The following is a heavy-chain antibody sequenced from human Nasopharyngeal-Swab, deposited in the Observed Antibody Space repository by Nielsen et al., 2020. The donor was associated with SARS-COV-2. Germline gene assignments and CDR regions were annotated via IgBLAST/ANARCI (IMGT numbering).Heavy chain of an antibody. CDR2: IYYSGST. Sequence: SETLSLTCTVSGGSISSSSYYWGWIRQPPGKGLEWIGSIYYSGSTNYNPSLKSRVTISVDTSKNQFSLKLTSVTAADTAVYYCAGDGLVYGSSWYGDNWFDTWGQGTLVTVSS. V-gene: IGHV4-39*07. CDR3: AGDGLVYGSSWYGDNWFDT. J-gene: IGHJ5*02. CDR1: GGSISSSSYY. D-gene: IGHD6-13*01.